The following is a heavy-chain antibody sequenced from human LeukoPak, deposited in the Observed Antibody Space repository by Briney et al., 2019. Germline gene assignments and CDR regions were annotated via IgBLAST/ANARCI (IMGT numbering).Heavy chain of an antibody. CDR3: ARILTAAFDI. J-gene: IGHJ3*02. CDR1: GFTFSNYA. D-gene: IGHD3-9*01. Sequence: GGSLRLSCAASGFTFSNYALNWVRQAPGKGLEWVSSISTSSTYIYYADSVKGRFTISRDNAKNSLYLQMNSLRAEDTAVYYCARILTAAFDIWGQGTMVTVSS. CDR2: ISTSSTYI. V-gene: IGHV3-21*01.